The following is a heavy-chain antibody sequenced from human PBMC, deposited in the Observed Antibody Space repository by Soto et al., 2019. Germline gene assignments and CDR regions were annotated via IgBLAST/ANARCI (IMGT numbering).Heavy chain of an antibody. CDR2: LSWNSGSI. Sequence: EVQLVESGGGLVQPGRSLRLSCAASGFIFDAYAMHWVRQAPGKGLEWVSGLSWNSGSIGYADSVKGRFTISRDNAQNLLYLQMNSERADDTDLYYCAQDTRPGRAASGNVLDDWGQGTLVTVSS. J-gene: IGHJ4*02. CDR1: GFIFDAYA. D-gene: IGHD6-13*01. CDR3: AQDTRPGRAASGNVLDD. V-gene: IGHV3-9*01.